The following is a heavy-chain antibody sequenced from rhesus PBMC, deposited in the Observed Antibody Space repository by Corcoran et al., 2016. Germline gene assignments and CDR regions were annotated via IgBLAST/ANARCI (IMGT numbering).Heavy chain of an antibody. J-gene: IGHJ6*01. CDR3: ARNWASCSRGVCYEIYGLDS. D-gene: IGHD2-39*01. CDR1: GGSISGYY. Sequence: QVQLQESGPGLVKPSETLSLTCAVSGGSISGYYWNWIRQPPGKGLEWIGYIGGSSGSPSYNPSLKSRVTISTDTTKNQFSLKLSSVTAADTAVYYCARNWASCSRGVCYEIYGLDSWGQGVVVTVSS. V-gene: IGHV4-165*02. CDR2: IGGSSGSP.